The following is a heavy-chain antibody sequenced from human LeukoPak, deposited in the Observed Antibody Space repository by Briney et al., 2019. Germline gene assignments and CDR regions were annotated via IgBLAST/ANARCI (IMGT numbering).Heavy chain of an antibody. D-gene: IGHD5-12*01. V-gene: IGHV3-21*04. CDR1: GFTFSSYS. J-gene: IGHJ4*02. CDR2: ISSSSYI. CDR3: AKERVDIVTN. Sequence: GGSLRLSCAASGFTFSSYSMNWVRQAPGKGLEWVSSISSSSYIYYADSVKGRFTISRDNAKNSLYLQMNGLRAEDTAVYYCAKERVDIVTNWGQGTLVTVSS.